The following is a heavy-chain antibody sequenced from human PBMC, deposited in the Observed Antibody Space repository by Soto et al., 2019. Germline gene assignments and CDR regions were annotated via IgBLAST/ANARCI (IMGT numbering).Heavy chain of an antibody. D-gene: IGHD6-6*01. CDR3: AKFLTAIYSSSGSNWFDP. J-gene: IGHJ5*02. Sequence: GPLRRSCTASGFTFSSYAMSGVRQAPGKGLEWVSAISGSGGSTYYADSVKGRFTISRDNSKNTLYLLMNSLRAEDTAVYYSAKFLTAIYSSSGSNWFDPWGQGTLVTVYS. CDR2: ISGSGGST. V-gene: IGHV3-23*01. CDR1: GFTFSSYA.